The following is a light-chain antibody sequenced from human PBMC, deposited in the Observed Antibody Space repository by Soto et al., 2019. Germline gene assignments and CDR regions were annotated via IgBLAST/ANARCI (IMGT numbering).Light chain of an antibody. CDR3: QKYNTAPWT. V-gene: IGKV1-27*01. Sequence: TQSPGTLSLSPGERATLSCRASQSVSSSYLAWYQQKPGKVPKFLIYNESTLQSGVPSRLSGSGSGTDFTLTISSLQPEDVATYYCQKYNTAPWTFGQGTKVEIK. J-gene: IGKJ1*01. CDR2: NES. CDR1: QSVSSSY.